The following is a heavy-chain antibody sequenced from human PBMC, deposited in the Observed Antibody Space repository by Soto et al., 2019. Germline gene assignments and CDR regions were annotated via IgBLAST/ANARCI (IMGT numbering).Heavy chain of an antibody. J-gene: IGHJ6*03. Sequence: SETLSLTCTVSGDSISSYYWSWIRQPPGKGLEWIGYIYYSGSTNYNPSLKSRVSISVDTSKNQFSLKLSSVTVADTAIYYCARQAAVTASYYYYMDVWGKGTTVTVSS. CDR3: ARQAAVTASYYYYMDV. CDR2: IYYSGST. V-gene: IGHV4-59*08. D-gene: IGHD4-17*01. CDR1: GDSISSYY.